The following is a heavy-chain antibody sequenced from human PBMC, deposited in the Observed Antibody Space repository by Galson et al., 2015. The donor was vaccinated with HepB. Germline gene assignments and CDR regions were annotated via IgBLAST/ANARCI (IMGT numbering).Heavy chain of an antibody. V-gene: IGHV3-23*01. CDR1: GFTFSSCA. Sequence: SLRLSCAASGFTFSSCAMSWVRQAPGKGLEWVSAISGSGGSTYYADSVKGRFTISRDNSKNTLYLQMNSLRAEDTAVYYCAKDLGALMTTVTRAEYFQHWGQGTLVTVSS. CDR2: ISGSGGST. CDR3: AKDLGALMTTVTRAEYFQH. D-gene: IGHD4-17*01. J-gene: IGHJ1*01.